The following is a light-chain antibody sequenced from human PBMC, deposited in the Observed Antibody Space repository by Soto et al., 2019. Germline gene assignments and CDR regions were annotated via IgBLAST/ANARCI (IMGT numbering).Light chain of an antibody. CDR2: RNN. Sequence: QAVVTQPPSASGTPGQRVTISCSGSSSNIGNNNVYWYQQLPGTAPKLLIYRNNQRPSGVPDRFSGSKSGTSASLAISGLRSEDEADYYCTAWDDSLSGYVFGTGTKLTVL. V-gene: IGLV1-47*01. CDR3: TAWDDSLSGYV. J-gene: IGLJ1*01. CDR1: SSNIGNNN.